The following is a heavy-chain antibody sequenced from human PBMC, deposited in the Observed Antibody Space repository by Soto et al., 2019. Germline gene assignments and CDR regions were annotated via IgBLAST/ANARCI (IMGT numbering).Heavy chain of an antibody. V-gene: IGHV4-39*01. CDR3: ARHGNSGYDQNWFDP. CDR1: GGSISSSSYY. D-gene: IGHD5-12*01. CDR2: IYYSGST. J-gene: IGHJ5*02. Sequence: SETLSLTCTVSGGSISSSSYYWGWIRQPPGKGLEWIGSIYYSGSTYYNPSLKSRVTISVDTPKNQFSLKLSSVTAADTAVYYCARHGNSGYDQNWFDPWGQGTLVTVSS.